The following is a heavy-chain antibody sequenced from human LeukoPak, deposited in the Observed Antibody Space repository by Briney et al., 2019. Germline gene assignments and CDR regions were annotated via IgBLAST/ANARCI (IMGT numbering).Heavy chain of an antibody. CDR2: INHSGST. J-gene: IGHJ4*02. D-gene: IGHD3-10*01. Sequence: SETLSLTCAVYGGSFSGYYWSWIRQPPGKGLEWIEEINHSGSTNYNPSLKSRVTISVDTSKNQFSLKLSSVTAADTAVYYCARGLRYYYGSGSYVGYFDYWGQGTLVTVSS. V-gene: IGHV4-34*01. CDR1: GGSFSGYY. CDR3: ARGLRYYYGSGSYVGYFDY.